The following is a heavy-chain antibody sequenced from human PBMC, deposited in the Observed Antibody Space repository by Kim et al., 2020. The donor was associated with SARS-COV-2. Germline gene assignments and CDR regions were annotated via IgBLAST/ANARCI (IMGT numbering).Heavy chain of an antibody. J-gene: IGHJ6*02. V-gene: IGHV1-69*04. CDR1: GGTFSSYA. Sequence: SVKVSCKASGGTFSSYAISWVRQAPGQGLEWMGRIIPILGIANYAQKFQGRVTITADKSTSTAYMELSSLRSEDTAVYYCARDRGDYAQRNYYYYYGMDVWGQGTTVTVSS. CDR2: IIPILGIA. D-gene: IGHD4-17*01. CDR3: ARDRGDYAQRNYYYYYGMDV.